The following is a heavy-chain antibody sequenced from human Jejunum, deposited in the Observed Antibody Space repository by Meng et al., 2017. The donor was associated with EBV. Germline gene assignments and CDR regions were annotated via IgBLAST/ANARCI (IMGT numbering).Heavy chain of an antibody. D-gene: IGHD1-14*01. J-gene: IGHJ4*02. CDR3: ARASSERLLDY. Sequence: VQLRESGPGLVKSSGTLSLTCAVSTDFISSYEWWSWVRQPPGKGLEWLGEINQVGSTYYNPSLKSRVTISIDTSKRQFSLRLNSMTAADTAVYYCARASSERLLDYWGQGTLVTVSS. V-gene: IGHV4-4*02. CDR1: TDFISSYEW. CDR2: INQVGST.